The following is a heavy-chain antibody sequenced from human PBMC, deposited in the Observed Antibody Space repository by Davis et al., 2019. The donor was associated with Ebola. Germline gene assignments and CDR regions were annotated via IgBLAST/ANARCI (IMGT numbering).Heavy chain of an antibody. J-gene: IGHJ5*02. V-gene: IGHV3-7*03. CDR2: IKQDGSEK. D-gene: IGHD3-9*01. Sequence: GESLKISCAASGFTFSSYWMSWVRQAPGKGLEWVANIKQDGSEKYYVDPVKGRFTISRDNAKNSLYLQMNSLRAEDTAVYYCARDIGAGLTGYYANWFDPWGQGTLVTVSS. CDR1: GFTFSSYW. CDR3: ARDIGAGLTGYYANWFDP.